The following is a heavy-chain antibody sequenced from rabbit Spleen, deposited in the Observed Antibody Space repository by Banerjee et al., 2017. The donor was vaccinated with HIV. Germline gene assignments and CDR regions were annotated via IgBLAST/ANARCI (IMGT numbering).Heavy chain of an antibody. Sequence: QEQLVESGGGLVQPEGSLTLTCTASGFSFSEKEVMCWVRQAPGKGLEWIGCIYAGDGNSDYASWAKGRFTISKTSSTTVTLQMTSLTAADTATYFCARRVSGGAGGFSSYGMDLWGPGTLVTVS. CDR1: GFSFSEKEV. V-gene: IGHV1S45*01. J-gene: IGHJ6*01. CDR2: IYAGDGNS. D-gene: IGHD1-1*01. CDR3: ARRVSGGAGGFSSYGMDL.